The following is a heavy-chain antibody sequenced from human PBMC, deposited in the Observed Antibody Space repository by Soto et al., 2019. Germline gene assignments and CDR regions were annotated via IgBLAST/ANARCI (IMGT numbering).Heavy chain of an antibody. Sequence: PSETLSLTCTVSGGSISSSSYYWGWIRQPPGKGLEWIGSIYYSGSTYYNPSLKSRVTISVDTSKNQFSLKLSSVTAADTAVYYCAGRFLGYCISTSCFLTYYGMDVWGQGTTVTVSS. D-gene: IGHD2-2*01. J-gene: IGHJ6*02. CDR3: AGRFLGYCISTSCFLTYYGMDV. CDR1: GGSISSSSYY. V-gene: IGHV4-39*01. CDR2: IYYSGST.